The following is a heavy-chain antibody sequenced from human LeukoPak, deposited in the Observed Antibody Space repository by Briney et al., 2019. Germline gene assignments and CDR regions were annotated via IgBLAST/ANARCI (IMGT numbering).Heavy chain of an antibody. CDR1: GFTVSSNY. CDR2: ISYSGTSP. Sequence: PGGSLRLSCAASGFTVSSNYMTWVRQAPGKGLEWVSAISYSGTSPYYGDSVKGRFTISRDNSKNTVYLQMNSLRDEDTALYYCAKDSSVLPNALDLWGQGTMVTVSS. CDR3: AKDSSVLPNALDL. V-gene: IGHV3-53*01. D-gene: IGHD4/OR15-4a*01. J-gene: IGHJ3*01.